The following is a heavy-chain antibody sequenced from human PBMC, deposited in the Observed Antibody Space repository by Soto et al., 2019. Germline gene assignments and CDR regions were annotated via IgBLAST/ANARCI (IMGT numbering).Heavy chain of an antibody. CDR2: ISYDGSNK. CDR3: ARTQRTYSSGWYGSWIWSDYYGMDV. J-gene: IGHJ6*02. Sequence: QVQLVESGGGVIQPGRSLRLSCAASGFTFSSYAMHWVRQAPGKGLEWVAVISYDGSNKYYADSVKGRFTISRDNSKNTLYLQMNSLRAEDTAVYYCARTQRTYSSGWYGSWIWSDYYGMDVWGQGTTVTVSS. D-gene: IGHD6-19*01. V-gene: IGHV3-30-3*01. CDR1: GFTFSSYA.